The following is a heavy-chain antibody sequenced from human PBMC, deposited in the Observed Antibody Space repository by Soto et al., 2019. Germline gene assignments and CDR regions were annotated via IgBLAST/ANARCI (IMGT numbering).Heavy chain of an antibody. D-gene: IGHD3-9*01. CDR1: GGSFSGYY. CDR3: ARGWSGLVIIRFDP. J-gene: IGHJ5*02. Sequence: SETLSLTCAVYGGSFSGYYCSWIRQPPGKGLEWIGEVNHSGSTNYNPSLKSRVTISVDTSKNQFSLKLSSVTAADTAVYYCARGWSGLVIIRFDPWGQGTLVTVSS. CDR2: VNHSGST. V-gene: IGHV4-34*01.